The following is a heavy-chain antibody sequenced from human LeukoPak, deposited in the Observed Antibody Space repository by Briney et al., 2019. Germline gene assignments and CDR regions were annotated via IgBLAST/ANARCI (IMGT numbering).Heavy chain of an antibody. V-gene: IGHV3-9*03. Sequence: GGSLRLSCAASGFTVSSNYMSWVRQAPGKGLEWVSGISWNSGSIGYADSVKGRFTISRDNAKNSLYLQMNSLRAEDMALYYCAKDMYSSGSPGGYFDYWGQGTLVTVSS. CDR2: ISWNSGSI. CDR1: GFTVSSNY. D-gene: IGHD6-19*01. CDR3: AKDMYSSGSPGGYFDY. J-gene: IGHJ4*02.